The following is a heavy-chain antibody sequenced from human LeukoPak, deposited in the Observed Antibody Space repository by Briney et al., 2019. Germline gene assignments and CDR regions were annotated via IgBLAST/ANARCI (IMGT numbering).Heavy chain of an antibody. D-gene: IGHD6-19*01. Sequence: PGGSLRLSCAASGFTFSSYGMSWVRQAPGKGLVWLARINSDGYSISYADSVKGRFTISRDNAKNTLYLQMNSLGVEDTAMYYCARGIAVAGTDSWGQGTLVTVSS. J-gene: IGHJ4*02. CDR3: ARGIAVAGTDS. V-gene: IGHV3-74*01. CDR1: GFTFSSYG. CDR2: INSDGYSI.